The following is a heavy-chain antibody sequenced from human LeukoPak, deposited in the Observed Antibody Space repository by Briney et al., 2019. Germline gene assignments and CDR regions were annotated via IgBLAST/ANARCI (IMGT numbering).Heavy chain of an antibody. CDR2: IFYTGST. Sequence: SETLSLTCTVSGGSISTSRYYWGWIRPPPGKGLEWIGSIFYTGSTYYNPSLKSRVTISVDTSKKQFSLKLSSVTAADTAVYYCARTVGEPGAEYFQHWGQGTLVTVSS. CDR1: GGSISTSRYY. J-gene: IGHJ1*01. CDR3: ARTVGEPGAEYFQH. D-gene: IGHD3-10*01. V-gene: IGHV4-39*01.